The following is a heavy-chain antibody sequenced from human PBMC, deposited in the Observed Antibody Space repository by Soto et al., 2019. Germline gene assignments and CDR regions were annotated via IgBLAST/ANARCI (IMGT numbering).Heavy chain of an antibody. CDR1: GYIFTNYW. J-gene: IGHJ2*01. V-gene: IGHV5-10-1*01. CDR2: IDPSDSYT. Sequence: GESLKISCKGSGYIFTNYWISWVRQTPGKGLEWMGRIDPSDSYTNYSPSFQGHVTISADKSISTAHLQWSSLKASDTAIYYCARPAVAGTNLYFDQWGRGTLVTVSS. D-gene: IGHD6-19*01. CDR3: ARPAVAGTNLYFDQ.